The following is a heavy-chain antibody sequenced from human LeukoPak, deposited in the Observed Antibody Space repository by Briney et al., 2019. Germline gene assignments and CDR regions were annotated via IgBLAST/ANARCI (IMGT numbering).Heavy chain of an antibody. Sequence: GASVKVSCKASGGTFSSYAISWVRQAPGQGLEWMGEIIPIFGTANYAQKFQGRVTITADESTSTAYMELSSLRSEDTAVYYCARDPGYSYGFAFDIWGQGTMVTVSS. V-gene: IGHV1-69*13. CDR2: IIPIFGTA. D-gene: IGHD5-18*01. CDR3: ARDPGYSYGFAFDI. CDR1: GGTFSSYA. J-gene: IGHJ3*02.